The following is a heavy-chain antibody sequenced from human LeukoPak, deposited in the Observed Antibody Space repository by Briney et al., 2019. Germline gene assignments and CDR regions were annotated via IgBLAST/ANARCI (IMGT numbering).Heavy chain of an antibody. CDR2: ISAYNGNT. D-gene: IGHD3-10*01. Sequence: ASVKVSCKASGYTFTSYGISWVRQAPGQGLEWMGRISAYNGNTNYAQKLQGRVTMTTDTSTSTAYMELSSLRSDDTAVYYCARDLGLLWFGELLSNWLDPWGQGTLVTVSS. J-gene: IGHJ5*02. CDR1: GYTFTSYG. V-gene: IGHV1-18*01. CDR3: ARDLGLLWFGELLSNWLDP.